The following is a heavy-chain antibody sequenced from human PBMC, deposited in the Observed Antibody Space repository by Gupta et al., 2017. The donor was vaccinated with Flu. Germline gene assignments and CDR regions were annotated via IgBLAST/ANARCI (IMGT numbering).Heavy chain of an antibody. CDR1: GFTLSCYA. D-gene: IGHD5-24*01. CDR2: SISIFEMT. J-gene: IGHJ4*02. CDR3: ARAGQIDGYNGGLAY. Sequence: QVQLVQSGTEVRKPGSSVKVSCKASGFTLSCYAISWVRQAPGQGLEWMGGSISIFEMTKYSQRWQGRVTITADKSTTTTYMELHSLKFEDTAIYYCARAGQIDGYNGGLAYWGQGTLVSVSS. V-gene: IGHV1-69*17.